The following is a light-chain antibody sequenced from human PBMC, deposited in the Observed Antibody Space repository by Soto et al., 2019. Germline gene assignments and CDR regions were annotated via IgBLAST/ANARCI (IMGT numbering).Light chain of an antibody. CDR2: AES. J-gene: IGKJ2*01. CDR1: QSISIY. V-gene: IGKV1-39*01. CDR3: QQSYSTPHT. Sequence: DIQMTQSPSSLSASVGDRVTITCRASQSISIYLNWYQQKPGKAPKLLIYAESSLQSGGPSRFSGSGSGTDFTLTISSLQPEDFATYYCQQSYSTPHTFGQGTKLEIK.